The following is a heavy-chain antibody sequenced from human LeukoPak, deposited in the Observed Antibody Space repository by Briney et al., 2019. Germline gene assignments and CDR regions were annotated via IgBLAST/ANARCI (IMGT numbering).Heavy chain of an antibody. Sequence: GGSLRLSCAASGFTFSSYSMNWFRQAPGKGLEWVSSISSSSSYIYYADSVKGRFTISRDNAKNSLYLQMNSLRAEDTAVYYCARAPTPARPTSYYFDYWGQGTLVTVSS. CDR2: ISSSSSYI. J-gene: IGHJ4*02. CDR3: ARAPTPARPTSYYFDY. D-gene: IGHD6-6*01. CDR1: GFTFSSYS. V-gene: IGHV3-21*01.